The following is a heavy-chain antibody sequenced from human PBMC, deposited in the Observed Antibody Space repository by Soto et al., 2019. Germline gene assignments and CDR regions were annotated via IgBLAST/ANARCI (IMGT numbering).Heavy chain of an antibody. J-gene: IGHJ4*02. V-gene: IGHV3-30*18. D-gene: IGHD1-26*01. CDR1: GITFHAYG. CDR2: TSHDGSKK. CDR3: AKGMAGGDDY. Sequence: QVQLVESGGGVVQPGRSLRLSCVASGITFHAYGMHWVRQAPGKGLEWLARTSHDGSKKYYADSVKGRFTISRDNSKNMAFLKMNSLRVEDTAVYYCAKGMAGGDDYWGQGTLVTVSS.